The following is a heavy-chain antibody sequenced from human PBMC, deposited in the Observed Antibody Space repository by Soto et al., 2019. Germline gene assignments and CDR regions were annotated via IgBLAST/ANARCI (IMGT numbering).Heavy chain of an antibody. Sequence: SETLSLTCAVSGGSISSDGYAWSWIRQPPGKGLEWIGYIYHSGSTYYNPSLKSRVTISVDRSNNQFSLKLSSVTAADTAVYYCARQASGYYYGWFDPWGQGTLVTVSS. V-gene: IGHV4-30-2*01. CDR3: ARQASGYYYGWFDP. J-gene: IGHJ5*02. CDR1: GGSISSDGYA. D-gene: IGHD3-22*01. CDR2: IYHSGST.